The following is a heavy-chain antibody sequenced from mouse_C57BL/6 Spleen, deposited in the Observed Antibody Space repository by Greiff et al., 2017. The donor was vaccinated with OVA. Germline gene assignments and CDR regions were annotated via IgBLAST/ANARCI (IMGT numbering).Heavy chain of an antibody. J-gene: IGHJ4*01. D-gene: IGHD1-1*01. CDR2: INPSTGGT. Sequence: EVQLQQSGPELVKPGASVKISCKASGYSFTGYYMNWVKQSPEKSLEWIGEINPSTGGTTYNQKFKAKATLTVDKSSSTAYMQLKSLTSEDSAVYYCARTTTVVDPYYAMDYWGQGTSVTVSS. V-gene: IGHV1-42*01. CDR1: GYSFTGYY. CDR3: ARTTTVVDPYYAMDY.